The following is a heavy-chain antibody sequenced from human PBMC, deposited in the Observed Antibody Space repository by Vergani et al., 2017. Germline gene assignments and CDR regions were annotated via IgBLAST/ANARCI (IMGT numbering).Heavy chain of an antibody. Sequence: QVQLVESGGGVVQPGRSLRLSCAASGFTFSSYGMHWVRQAPGKGLEWVAVISYDGSNKYYADSVKGRFTISRDNSKNTLYLQMNSLRAEDTAVYYCAKTYDSSGYYFKTLYYYYYMDVWGKGTTVTVSS. J-gene: IGHJ6*03. CDR3: AKTYDSSGYYFKTLYYYYYMDV. V-gene: IGHV3-30*18. CDR2: ISYDGSNK. CDR1: GFTFSSYG. D-gene: IGHD3-22*01.